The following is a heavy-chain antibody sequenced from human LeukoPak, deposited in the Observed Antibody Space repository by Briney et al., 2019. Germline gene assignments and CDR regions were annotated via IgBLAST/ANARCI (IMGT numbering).Heavy chain of an antibody. Sequence: TLSLTCTVSGGSISSGGYYWSWIRQDRGKGQEWIGYIYYSGSTYYNPSLKSRVTISVDTSKNQFSLKLSSVTAADTAVYYCARFSRSSLDYFDYWGQGTLVTVSS. V-gene: IGHV4-31*03. CDR3: ARFSRSSLDYFDY. CDR2: IYYSGST. CDR1: GGSISSGGYY. J-gene: IGHJ4*02.